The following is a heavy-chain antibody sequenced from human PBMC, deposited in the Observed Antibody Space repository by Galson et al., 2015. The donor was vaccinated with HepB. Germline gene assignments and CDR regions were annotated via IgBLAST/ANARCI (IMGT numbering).Heavy chain of an antibody. CDR1: GFTFSSYS. Sequence: SLRLSCAASGFTFSSYSMNWVRQAPGKGLEWVSSISSSSSYIYYADSVKGRFTISRDNAKNSLYLQMNSLRAEDTAVYYCARDLSIVVSYYYYYGMDVWGQGTTVTVSS. CDR3: ARDLSIVVSYYYYYGMDV. V-gene: IGHV3-21*01. D-gene: IGHD2-15*01. J-gene: IGHJ6*02. CDR2: ISSSSSYI.